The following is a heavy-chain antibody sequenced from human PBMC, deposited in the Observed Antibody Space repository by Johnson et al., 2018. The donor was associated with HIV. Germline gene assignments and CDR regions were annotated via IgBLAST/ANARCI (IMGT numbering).Heavy chain of an antibody. D-gene: IGHD5-18*01. CDR3: AKRGTAMVLDAFDI. Sequence: VQLVESGGGLIQPGGSLRLSCAASGFTVSSNYMSWVRQAPGKGLEWVSVIYSGGSTYYADSVKGRFTISRDNSKNTLYLQMNNLRAEDTAVYFCAKRGTAMVLDAFDIWCQGTMVTVSS. J-gene: IGHJ3*02. V-gene: IGHV3-53*01. CDR1: GFTVSSNY. CDR2: IYSGGST.